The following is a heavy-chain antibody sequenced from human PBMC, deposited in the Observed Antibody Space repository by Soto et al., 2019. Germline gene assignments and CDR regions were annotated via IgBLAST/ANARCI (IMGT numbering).Heavy chain of an antibody. J-gene: IGHJ3*01. V-gene: IGHV3-9*01. CDR3: ARDKGCSSASCYEAWTAFDL. CDR2: ISWNSGNI. Sequence: EVQLVESGGGLVQPGRSLRLSCAASGFIFDDYAMYWVRQAPGKGLEWVSGISWNSGNIGYADSVKGRFTISRDSAKSSLYLQMNSLRAEDTALYYCARDKGCSSASCYEAWTAFDLWGQGTMVTVS. CDR1: GFIFDDYA. D-gene: IGHD2-2*01.